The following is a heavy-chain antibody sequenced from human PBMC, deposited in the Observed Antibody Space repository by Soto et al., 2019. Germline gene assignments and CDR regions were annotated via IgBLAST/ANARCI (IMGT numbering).Heavy chain of an antibody. D-gene: IGHD3-10*01. J-gene: IGHJ6*03. CDR1: GGSISSSSYY. Sequence: SETLSLTCTVSGGSISSSSYYWGWIRQPPGKGLEWIGSIYYSGSTYYNPSLKSRVTISVDTSKSQFSLKLSSVTAADTAVYYCARLAGSLLWFGELLPNYYYYYYMDVWGQGTTVTVSS. CDR3: ARLAGSLLWFGELLPNYYYYYYMDV. V-gene: IGHV4-39*01. CDR2: IYYSGST.